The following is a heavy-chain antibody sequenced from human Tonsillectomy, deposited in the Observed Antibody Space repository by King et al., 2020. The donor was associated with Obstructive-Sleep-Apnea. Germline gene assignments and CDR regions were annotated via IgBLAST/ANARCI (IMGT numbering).Heavy chain of an antibody. V-gene: IGHV1-18*04. D-gene: IGHD6-19*01. CDR2: SSAYNGNT. Sequence: QLVQSGAEVKKPGASVKVSCKASGYMFTSYGISWVRQAPGQGLEWMGWSSAYNGNTNYAQKFQGRVTMTTDTSTSTAYMELMSLRSDDTAVYYCARNPYSTGWYSGWIDYWGQGTLVTVSS. CDR3: ARNPYSTGWYSGWIDY. CDR1: GYMFTSYG. J-gene: IGHJ4*02.